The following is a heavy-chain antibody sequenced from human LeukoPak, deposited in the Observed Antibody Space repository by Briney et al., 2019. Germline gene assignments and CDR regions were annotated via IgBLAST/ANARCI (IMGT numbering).Heavy chain of an antibody. Sequence: SETLSLTCTVSGGSISSSSYYWGWIRQPPGKGLEWIGSIYYSGSTYYNPSLKSRVTISVDTSKNQFSLKLSSVTAADTAVYYCARDASSGSFDYWGQGTLVTVSS. CDR2: IYYSGST. CDR3: ARDASSGSFDY. J-gene: IGHJ4*02. D-gene: IGHD6-19*01. CDR1: GGSISSSSYY. V-gene: IGHV4-39*07.